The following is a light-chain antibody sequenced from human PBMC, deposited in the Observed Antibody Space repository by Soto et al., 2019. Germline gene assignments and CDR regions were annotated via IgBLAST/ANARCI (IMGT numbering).Light chain of an antibody. J-gene: IGLJ1*01. V-gene: IGLV3-21*02. CDR1: NIGTKS. CDR2: DDH. CDR3: QVWDSSSDHYV. Sequence: ELTQPPSVSVAPGQTARISCGGDNIGTKSVHWYQQKPGQAPVLVIYDDHDRPSGIPERFSGSNSGNTATLTITRVEAGDEADYYCQVWDSSSDHYVFAAGTKVTVL.